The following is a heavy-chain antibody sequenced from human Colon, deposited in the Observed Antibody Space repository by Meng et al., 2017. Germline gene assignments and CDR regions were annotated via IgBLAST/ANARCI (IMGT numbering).Heavy chain of an antibody. CDR2: ITPSNGDT. D-gene: IGHD6-6*01. CDR3: AREGAASARFFDK. J-gene: IGHJ4*02. Sequence: QLGQSGAEVKKPGASVNISCKASGYTFTNNGITWVRQAPGQGPEWMGIITPSNGDTGYAQKFQGRVSMTRDTSTSTVYMELSGLTSEDTAMYYCAREGAASARFFDKWGQGTLVTVSS. V-gene: IGHV1-46*01. CDR1: GYTFTNNG.